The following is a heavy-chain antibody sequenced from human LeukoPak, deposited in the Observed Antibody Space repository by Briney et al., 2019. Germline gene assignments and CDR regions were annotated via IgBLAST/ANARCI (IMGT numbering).Heavy chain of an antibody. CDR2: ISSSGSTI. V-gene: IGHV3-48*03. D-gene: IGHD3-9*01. CDR1: GFTFSSYE. Sequence: GGPLRLSCAASGFTFSSYEMNWVRQAPGKGLEWVSYISSSGSTIYYADSVKGRFTISRDNAKNSLYLQMNSLRAEDTAVYYCARPSGYYNWFDPWGQGTLVTVSS. J-gene: IGHJ5*02. CDR3: ARPSGYYNWFDP.